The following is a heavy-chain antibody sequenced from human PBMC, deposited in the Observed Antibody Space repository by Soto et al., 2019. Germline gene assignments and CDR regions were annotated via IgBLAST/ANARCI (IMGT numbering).Heavy chain of an antibody. V-gene: IGHV3-30*18. D-gene: IGHD1-26*01. Sequence: QVQLVESGGGVVQPGGSLRLYCAASGFTFSSYGMHWVRQAPGKGLEWVAVISYDGSNKYYAESVKGRFTISRDNSKNTLYLQMNSLRAEDTAVYYCAKDKVGATAVFDYWGQGTLVTVSS. CDR1: GFTFSSYG. J-gene: IGHJ4*02. CDR3: AKDKVGATAVFDY. CDR2: ISYDGSNK.